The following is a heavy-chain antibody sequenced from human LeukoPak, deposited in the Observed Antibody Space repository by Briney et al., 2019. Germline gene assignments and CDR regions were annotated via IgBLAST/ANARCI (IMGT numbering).Heavy chain of an antibody. CDR1: GYTFTSYG. Sequence: ASVKASCKASGYTFTSYGISWVRQAPGQGLEWMGWISAYNGNTNYAQKLQGRVTMTTDTSTSTAYMELRSLRSDDTAVYYCARVRYYDILTGYFRGYYYYYMDVWGKGTTVTISS. J-gene: IGHJ6*03. CDR3: ARVRYYDILTGYFRGYYYYYMDV. V-gene: IGHV1-18*01. CDR2: ISAYNGNT. D-gene: IGHD3-9*01.